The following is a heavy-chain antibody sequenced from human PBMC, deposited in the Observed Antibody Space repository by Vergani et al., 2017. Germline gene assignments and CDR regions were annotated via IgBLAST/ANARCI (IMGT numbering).Heavy chain of an antibody. J-gene: IGHJ1*01. D-gene: IGHD2-2*01. V-gene: IGHV4-61*05. Sequence: QLQLQESGPGLVKPSETLSLTCTVSGGSISSSSYYWGWIRQPPGNQLEWIGYMYYSGSTNYNPSLKSRVTISVDTSKNQFSLKLSSVTAADTAVYYCASLPAAFPEYFQHWGQGTLVTVSS. CDR1: GGSISSSSYY. CDR3: ASLPAAFPEYFQH. CDR2: MYYSGST.